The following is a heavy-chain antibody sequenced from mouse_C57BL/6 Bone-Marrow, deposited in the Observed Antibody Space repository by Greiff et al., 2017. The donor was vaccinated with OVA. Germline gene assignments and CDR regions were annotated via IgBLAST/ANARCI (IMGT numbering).Heavy chain of an antibody. D-gene: IGHD2-4*01. V-gene: IGHV5-12*01. CDR2: ICNGGGST. CDR3: ARHYDYDSWFAG. Sequence: EVLLVESGGGLVQPGGSLKLSCAASGFTFSDYYIYWVRQTPEKRLEWVAYICNGGGSTYYPATVKGQFTLSREKAKNTLYLQMSRLKSEDTAMYYCARHYDYDSWFAGWGKGTLVTVSA. J-gene: IGHJ3*01. CDR1: GFTFSDYY.